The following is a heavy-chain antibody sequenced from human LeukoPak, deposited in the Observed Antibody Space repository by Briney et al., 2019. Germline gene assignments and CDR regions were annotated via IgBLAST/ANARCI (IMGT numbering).Heavy chain of an antibody. CDR2: ISTSSRYI. V-gene: IGHV3-21*01. D-gene: IGHD2-2*01. CDR3: ARADCISSTCYLGRSWFDP. CDR1: GFTLSNYD. Sequence: PGGSLRLSCAASGFTLSNYDMNWVCQAPGKGLEWVSSISTSSRYIYYKDSVRGRFTISRDDAKNSLYLEMNSLRAEDTAVYYCARADCISSTCYLGRSWFDPWGQGTLVTVSS. J-gene: IGHJ5*02.